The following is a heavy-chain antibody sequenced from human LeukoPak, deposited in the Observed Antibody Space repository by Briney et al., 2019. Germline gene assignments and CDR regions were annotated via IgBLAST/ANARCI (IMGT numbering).Heavy chain of an antibody. CDR3: ARSKPLGYCSGGSCYPTYYYYYYMDV. J-gene: IGHJ6*03. V-gene: IGHV3-21*01. CDR2: ISSSSNYI. D-gene: IGHD2-15*01. CDR1: GFTFSSYS. Sequence: GGSLRLSCAASGFTFSSYSMNWLRHAPGRGLEWVSSISSSSNYIYYVDSVKGRFTISREHAKNSLFLQMNSLRAEDTAVYFCARSKPLGYCSGGSCYPTYYYYYYMDVWGKGTTVTVSS.